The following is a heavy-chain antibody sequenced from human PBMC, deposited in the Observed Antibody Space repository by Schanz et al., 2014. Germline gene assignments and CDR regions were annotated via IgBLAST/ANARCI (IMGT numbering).Heavy chain of an antibody. CDR1: GFTFSSYW. D-gene: IGHD3-22*01. CDR3: AKDLPSDYYIAY. Sequence: EVQLVESGGGLVQSGGSLRLSCAASGFTFSSYWMHWVRQAPGKGLVWVSRINSDDTTKTYADSVKGRFTISRDNSKNTLYLQMNSLRAEDTAVYYCAKDLPSDYYIAYWGQGTLVTVSS. V-gene: IGHV3-74*03. J-gene: IGHJ4*02. CDR2: INSDDTTK.